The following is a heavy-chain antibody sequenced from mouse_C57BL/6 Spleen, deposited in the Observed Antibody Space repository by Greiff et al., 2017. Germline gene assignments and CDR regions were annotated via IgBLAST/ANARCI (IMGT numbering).Heavy chain of an antibody. Sequence: QVHVKQSGAELARPGASVKMSCKASGYTFTSYTMHWVKQRPGQGLEWIGYNNPSSGYTKYNQKFKDKATLTADKSSSTAYMQLSSLTSEDSAVYYCAREDYDAMDYWGQGTSVTVSS. CDR3: AREDYDAMDY. CDR2: NNPSSGYT. CDR1: GYTFTSYT. J-gene: IGHJ4*01. V-gene: IGHV1-4*01.